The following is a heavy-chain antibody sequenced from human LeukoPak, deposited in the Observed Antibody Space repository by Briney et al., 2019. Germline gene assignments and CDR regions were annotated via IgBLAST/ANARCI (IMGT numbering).Heavy chain of an antibody. J-gene: IGHJ3*02. CDR1: GYTFTSYA. CDR3: ARDIPSYGDPHAFDI. V-gene: IGHV7-4-1*02. D-gene: IGHD4-17*01. Sequence: EASVKVSCKASGYTFTSYAMNWVRQAPGQGLEWMGWINTNTGNPTYAQGFTGRFVFSLDTSVSTAYLQISSLKAEDTAVYYCARDIPSYGDPHAFDIWGQGTMVTVPS. CDR2: INTNTGNP.